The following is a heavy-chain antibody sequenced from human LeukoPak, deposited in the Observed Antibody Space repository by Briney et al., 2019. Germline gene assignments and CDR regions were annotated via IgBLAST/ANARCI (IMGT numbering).Heavy chain of an antibody. CDR2: ISGSGGST. J-gene: IGHJ4*02. V-gene: IGHV3-23*01. CDR3: AKDSASMIVDGYFDY. CDR1: GFTFSSYA. D-gene: IGHD3-22*01. Sequence: PGGALRLSCAASGFTFSSYAMSWVRQAPGKGLEWVSAISGSGGSTYYADSVKGRFTISRDNSKNTLYLQMNSLRAEDTAVYYCAKDSASMIVDGYFDYWGQGTLVTVSS.